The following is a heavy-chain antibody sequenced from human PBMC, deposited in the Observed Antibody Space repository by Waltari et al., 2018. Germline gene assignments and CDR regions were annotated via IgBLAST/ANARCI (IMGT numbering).Heavy chain of an antibody. Sequence: QVQLQQWGAGLLKPSETLSLTCAVYGGSFSGYYWSWIRQPPGTGLEWIGEINHSGSTNYNPSLKSRVTISVDTSKNQFSLKLSSVTAADTAVYYCARGGSSSPSNYYYYGMDVWGQGTTVTVSS. V-gene: IGHV4-34*01. D-gene: IGHD6-6*01. J-gene: IGHJ6*02. CDR3: ARGGSSSPSNYYYYGMDV. CDR1: GGSFSGYY. CDR2: INHSGST.